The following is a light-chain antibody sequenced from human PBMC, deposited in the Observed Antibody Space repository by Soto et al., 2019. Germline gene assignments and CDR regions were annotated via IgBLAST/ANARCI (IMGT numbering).Light chain of an antibody. Sequence: EIVLTQSPGTLSLSPGDRATLSCRASQSVSSNFLAWYQQKPGQAPRLLIYGASIRATGIPDRFSGSGSETDFTLTIRRLEPEDFAMYLCHQYGSSPRTFGQGTKVEIK. CDR1: QSVSSNF. J-gene: IGKJ1*01. V-gene: IGKV3-20*01. CDR3: HQYGSSPRT. CDR2: GAS.